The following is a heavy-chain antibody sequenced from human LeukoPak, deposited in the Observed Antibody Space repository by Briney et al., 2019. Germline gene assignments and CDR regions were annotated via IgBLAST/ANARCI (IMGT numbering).Heavy chain of an antibody. CDR1: GGSVNSYY. CDR2: IYTTGRT. D-gene: IGHD7-27*01. CDR3: AKILGSGVWYGFDI. Sequence: SETLSLTCSISGGSVNSYYWSWIRQPPGKGLEWIGYIYTTGRTNYNPSLKSRVTISVDTSKNQFSLKLSSVTAADTAVYYCAKILGSGVWYGFDIWGQGTMVTVSS. J-gene: IGHJ3*02. V-gene: IGHV4-4*09.